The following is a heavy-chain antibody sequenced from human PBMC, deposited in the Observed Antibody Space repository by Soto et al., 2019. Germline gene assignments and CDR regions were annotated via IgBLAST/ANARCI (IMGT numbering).Heavy chain of an antibody. CDR3: AKARAYYYDSSALGDY. CDR1: GFTFSSYG. CDR2: ISYDGSNK. D-gene: IGHD3-22*01. V-gene: IGHV3-30*18. Sequence: QVQLVESGGGVVQPGRSLRLSCAASGFTFSSYGMHWVRQAPGKGLEWVAVISYDGSNKDYADSVKGRFTIARDNTKNTLYLQMNSLRAEDTAVYYCAKARAYYYDSSALGDYWGQGTLVTVSS. J-gene: IGHJ4*02.